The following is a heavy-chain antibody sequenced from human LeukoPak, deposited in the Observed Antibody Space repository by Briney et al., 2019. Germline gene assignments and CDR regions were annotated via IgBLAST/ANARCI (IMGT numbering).Heavy chain of an antibody. CDR2: ISSSGSTI. D-gene: IGHD3-22*01. Sequence: PGGSLRLSCAASGFTFSDYYMSWIRQAPGKGLEWVSYISSSGSTIYYAGSVKGRFTISRDNAKNSLYLQMNSLRAEDTAVYYCASHYYDSSGYYPDYWGQGTLVTVSS. CDR3: ASHYYDSSGYYPDY. V-gene: IGHV3-11*01. J-gene: IGHJ4*02. CDR1: GFTFSDYY.